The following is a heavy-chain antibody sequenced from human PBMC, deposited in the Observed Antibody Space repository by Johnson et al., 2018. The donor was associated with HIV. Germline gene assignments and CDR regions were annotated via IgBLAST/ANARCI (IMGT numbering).Heavy chain of an antibody. D-gene: IGHD3-22*01. Sequence: QVQLVESGGGVVQPGRSLRLSCAASGFTFSSYAMHWVRQAPGKGLEWVAVISYDGSNNYYADSVKGRFTITRDNSKNTLYLQMNSLRAEDTAVYYCAREEVASMIVVVLAYDAFDIWGQGTMVTVSS. CDR3: AREEVASMIVVVLAYDAFDI. J-gene: IGHJ3*02. V-gene: IGHV3-30-3*01. CDR2: ISYDGSNN. CDR1: GFTFSSYA.